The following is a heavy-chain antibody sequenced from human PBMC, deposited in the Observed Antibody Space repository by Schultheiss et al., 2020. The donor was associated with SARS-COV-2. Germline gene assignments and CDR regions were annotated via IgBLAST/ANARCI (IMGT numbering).Heavy chain of an antibody. V-gene: IGHV3-30-3*01. Sequence: GGSLRLSCAASGFTFSSYAMHWVRQAPGKGLEWVAVISYDGSNKYYADSVKGRFTISRDNSKNTLYLQMNSLRAEDTAVYYCAKVLFMWELRAWGQGTLVTVSS. J-gene: IGHJ5*02. CDR1: GFTFSSYA. D-gene: IGHD1-26*01. CDR2: ISYDGSNK. CDR3: AKVLFMWELRA.